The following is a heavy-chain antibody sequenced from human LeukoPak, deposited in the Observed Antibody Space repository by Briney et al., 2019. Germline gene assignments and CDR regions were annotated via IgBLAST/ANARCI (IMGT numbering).Heavy chain of an antibody. CDR3: ARDGTYTDYGPDFDI. J-gene: IGHJ4*02. CDR1: GFPFSTYN. Sequence: PGGSLRLSCVTSGFPFSTYNMNWVRQAPGKGLEWVSYISASGGTIYYADSVKGRFTTSRDNAKNSLYLQMNSLRAEDTAVFYCARDGTYTDYGPDFDIWGQGTLVTVSS. V-gene: IGHV3-48*04. D-gene: IGHD4-17*01. CDR2: ISASGGTI.